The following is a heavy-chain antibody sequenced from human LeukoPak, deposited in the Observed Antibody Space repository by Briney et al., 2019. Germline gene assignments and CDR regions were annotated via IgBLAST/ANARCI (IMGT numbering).Heavy chain of an antibody. Sequence: ASVKVSCKASGYTFTGYYIHWVRQARGQGLEWMGWINPNSGGTNYAQKFQGRVTMTRDTSISTAYMELSRLRSDDTAIYYCATVSVGRFLEWLLWFDPWGQGTLVTASS. D-gene: IGHD3-3*01. CDR1: GYTFTGYY. CDR3: ATVSVGRFLEWLLWFDP. CDR2: INPNSGGT. V-gene: IGHV1-2*02. J-gene: IGHJ5*02.